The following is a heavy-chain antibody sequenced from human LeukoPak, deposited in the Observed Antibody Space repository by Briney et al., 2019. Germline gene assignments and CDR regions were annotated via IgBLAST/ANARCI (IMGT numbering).Heavy chain of an antibody. V-gene: IGHV3-21*03. CDR2: IRSSSSYI. J-gene: IGHJ4*01. Sequence: GGSLRLSCVASGFTFSIYSMNCVRQAPGNGLEWVSSIRSSSSYIYYADSVKGRFTISRDNAKNSLYLQMSSLRAEDTAVYYCARDREPYCIVECYFDNWGHGTLGT. CDR1: GFTFSIYS. D-gene: IGHD2-15*01. CDR3: ARDREPYCIVECYFDN.